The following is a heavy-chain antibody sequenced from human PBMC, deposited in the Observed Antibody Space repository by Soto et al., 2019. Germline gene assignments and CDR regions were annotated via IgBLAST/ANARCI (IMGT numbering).Heavy chain of an antibody. CDR3: AIGAVAGPKPINDAFDI. Sequence: PGGSLRLSCAASGFTFSSYAMSWVRQAPGKGLEWVSAISGSGGSTYYADSVKGRFTISRDNSKNTLYLQMNSLRAEDTAVYYCAIGAVAGPKPINDAFDIWGQGTMVTVSS. J-gene: IGHJ3*02. CDR2: ISGSGGST. V-gene: IGHV3-23*01. D-gene: IGHD6-19*01. CDR1: GFTFSSYA.